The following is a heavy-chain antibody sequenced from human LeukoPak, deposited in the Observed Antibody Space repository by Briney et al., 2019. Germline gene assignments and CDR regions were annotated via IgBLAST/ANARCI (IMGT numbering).Heavy chain of an antibody. CDR2: IYDSGTT. D-gene: IGHD6-6*01. CDR1: GASVSRYY. V-gene: IGHV4-4*07. J-gene: IGHJ4*02. CDR3: ARGWSSSSYFNF. Sequence: SDTLSLTCTVSGASVSRYYWNWIRQPAGKGLEWIGRIYDSGTTNSNPSLKSRVAMSVDTSRNQFSLQLFSLTAADTAVYYRARGWSSSSYFNFWGQGILVTVSS.